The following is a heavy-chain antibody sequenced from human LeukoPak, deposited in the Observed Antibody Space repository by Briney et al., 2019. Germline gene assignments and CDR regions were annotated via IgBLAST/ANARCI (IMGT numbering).Heavy chain of an antibody. CDR2: NNHSGST. CDR3: ASRIMTFGVFHY. J-gene: IGHJ4*02. CDR1: GGSFSGYY. V-gene: IGHV4-34*01. Sequence: SETLSLTCAVYGGSFSGYYWSWIRQPPGKGLEWIGENNHSGSTNYNPSLKSRVTISVDTSKNQFSLKLSSVTAADTAVYYCASRIMTFGVFHYWGQGTLVTVSS. D-gene: IGHD3/OR15-3a*01.